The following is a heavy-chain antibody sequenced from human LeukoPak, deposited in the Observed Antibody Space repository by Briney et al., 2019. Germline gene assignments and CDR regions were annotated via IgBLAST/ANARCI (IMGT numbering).Heavy chain of an antibody. Sequence: QTGGSLRLSCAASGFTFSSYSMNWVRQAPGKGLEWVAFIRYDGSNKYYADSVKGRFTISRDNSKNTLYLQMNSLRAEDTAVYYCAKEGDCSSTSCYSFDYWGQGTLVTVSS. J-gene: IGHJ4*02. CDR1: GFTFSSYS. CDR2: IRYDGSNK. V-gene: IGHV3-30*02. CDR3: AKEGDCSSTSCYSFDY. D-gene: IGHD2-2*01.